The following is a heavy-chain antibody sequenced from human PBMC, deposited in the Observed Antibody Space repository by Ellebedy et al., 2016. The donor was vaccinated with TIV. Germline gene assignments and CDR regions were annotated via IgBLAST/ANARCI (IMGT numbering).Heavy chain of an antibody. V-gene: IGHV3-13*01. CDR2: ITSAGDT. J-gene: IGHJ4*02. CDR1: GFTFRSHD. CDR3: ARATSGFDY. D-gene: IGHD5-24*01. Sequence: PGGSLRLSCAASGFTFRSHDMHWVRQATGKGLEWVSGITSAGDTYYLGSVKGRFIISRDSAKNSLYLQMNSLRAEDTAVYYCARATSGFDYWGQGALATVSS.